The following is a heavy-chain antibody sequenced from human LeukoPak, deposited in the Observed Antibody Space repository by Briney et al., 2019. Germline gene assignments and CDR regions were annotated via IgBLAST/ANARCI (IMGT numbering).Heavy chain of an antibody. D-gene: IGHD3-22*01. Sequence: SETLSLTCTVSGGSISSYYWSWIRQPPGKGLEWIGYIYYSGSTNYNPSLKSRVTISVDTSKNQFSLKLSSVTAADTAVYYCAREEWGYFYDSRGSSFYHLGQGNLGNVLS. V-gene: IGHV4-59*01. CDR3: AREEWGYFYDSRGSSFYH. CDR1: GGSISSYY. J-gene: IGHJ4*02. CDR2: IYYSGST.